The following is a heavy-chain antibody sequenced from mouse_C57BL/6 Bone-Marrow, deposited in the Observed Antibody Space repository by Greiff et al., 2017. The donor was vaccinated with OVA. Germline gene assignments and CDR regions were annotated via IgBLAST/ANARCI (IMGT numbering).Heavy chain of an antibody. Sequence: LVESGAELVKPGASVEISCKASGYAFSSYWMNWVKQRPGKGLEWIGQIYPGDGDTNYNGKFKGKGTLTADKSSSTAYLQLSILTSEDSAVYVCARVYFWGQGTTLTVSS. CDR3: ARVYF. CDR2: IYPGDGDT. CDR1: GYAFSSYW. J-gene: IGHJ2*01. V-gene: IGHV1-80*01.